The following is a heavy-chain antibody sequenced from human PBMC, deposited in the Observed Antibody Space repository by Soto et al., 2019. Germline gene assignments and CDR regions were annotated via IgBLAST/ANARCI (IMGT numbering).Heavy chain of an antibody. Sequence: PGGSLRLSCAASGFTFSNAWMNWVRQAPGKGLEWVGRIKSKTDGGTTDYAAPVKGRFTISRDDSKNTLYLQMNSLKTEDTAVYYCTTDFSEQPPGGFYYYYGMDVWGQGTTVTVSS. V-gene: IGHV3-15*07. CDR3: TTDFSEQPPGGFYYYYGMDV. J-gene: IGHJ6*02. D-gene: IGHD3-10*01. CDR1: GFTFSNAW. CDR2: IKSKTDGGTT.